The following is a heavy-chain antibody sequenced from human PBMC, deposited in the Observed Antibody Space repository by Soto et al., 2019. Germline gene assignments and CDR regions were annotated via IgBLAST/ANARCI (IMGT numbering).Heavy chain of an antibody. Sequence: GGSLRLSCAASGFTFSSYAMGWVRQAPGKGLEWVSAISGSGGSTYYADSVKGRFTISRDNSKNTLYLQMNSLRAEDTAVYYSAKYYYGSAKYDMDVWGQGTTVTVSS. V-gene: IGHV3-23*01. CDR3: AKYYYGSAKYDMDV. CDR2: ISGSGGST. CDR1: GFTFSSYA. J-gene: IGHJ6*02. D-gene: IGHD3-10*01.